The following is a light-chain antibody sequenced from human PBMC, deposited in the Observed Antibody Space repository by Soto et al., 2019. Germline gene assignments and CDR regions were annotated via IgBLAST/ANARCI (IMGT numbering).Light chain of an antibody. CDR3: QNYNRAPLT. V-gene: IGKV1-27*01. CDR2: AAF. Sequence: DIQMTQSPSSLSASVGDTVTITCRASQGSSNSLSWFQQKPGRVPQFLIYAAFTLQSGVPPRFSGSGSGTDFTFALRCRQPAGVATYYCQNYNRAPLTFGPGTRVDIK. CDR1: QGSSNS. J-gene: IGKJ3*01.